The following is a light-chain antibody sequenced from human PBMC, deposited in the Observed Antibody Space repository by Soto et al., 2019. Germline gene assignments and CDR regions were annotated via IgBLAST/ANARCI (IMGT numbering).Light chain of an antibody. Sequence: QSVLTQPPSASGTPGQRVTISCSGSSSHIGTNTVNWYLQLPGTAPKLLIYSNNQRPSGVPDRFSGSKSGTSASLAISGLQSDDEADYYCAAWDDSLNGQVFGTGTKVTVL. J-gene: IGLJ1*01. CDR1: SSHIGTNT. V-gene: IGLV1-44*01. CDR2: SNN. CDR3: AAWDDSLNGQV.